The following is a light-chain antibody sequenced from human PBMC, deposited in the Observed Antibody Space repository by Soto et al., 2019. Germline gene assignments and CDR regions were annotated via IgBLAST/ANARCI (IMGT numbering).Light chain of an antibody. Sequence: QSVLTQPPSASGTPGQRITISCSGSSSNIGTNAVKWYQQLPGTAPRPLIYTNNQRPSWVPDRFSGSKSGTSASLAISGRQSEDEADYYCAAWDDSLNGWVFGGGTKLTVL. CDR3: AAWDDSLNGWV. V-gene: IGLV1-44*01. CDR2: TNN. J-gene: IGLJ3*02. CDR1: SSNIGTNA.